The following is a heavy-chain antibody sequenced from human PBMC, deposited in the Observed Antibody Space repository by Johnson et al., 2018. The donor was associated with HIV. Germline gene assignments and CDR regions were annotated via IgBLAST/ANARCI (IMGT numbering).Heavy chain of an antibody. D-gene: IGHD1-26*01. CDR3: ARSLGVVGAIGKGAFDI. J-gene: IGHJ3*02. Sequence: QVQLVESGGGVVQPGGSLRLSCAASGFTFSSYAMHWVRQAPGKGLEWVAVISYDGSNKYYADSVKGRFTISRDNTKNSLYLQMNSLRAEDTALYYCARSLGVVGAIGKGAFDIWGQGTMVTVSS. CDR2: ISYDGSNK. V-gene: IGHV3-30-3*01. CDR1: GFTFSSYA.